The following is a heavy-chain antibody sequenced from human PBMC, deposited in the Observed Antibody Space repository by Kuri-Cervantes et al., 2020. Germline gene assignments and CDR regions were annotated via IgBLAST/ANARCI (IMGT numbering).Heavy chain of an antibody. CDR2: IYHSGNT. V-gene: IGHV4-59*08. J-gene: IGHJ4*02. CDR1: GDGISTYY. CDR3: ARLIVGATDYAYYFDY. Sequence: SETLSLTCTVSGDGISTYYWSWIRQPPGKGLEWIGYIYHSGNTYYNPSLKSRVTISVDTSKNQFSLKLSSVTAADTAVYYCARLIVGATDYAYYFDYWGQGTLVTVSS. D-gene: IGHD1-26*01.